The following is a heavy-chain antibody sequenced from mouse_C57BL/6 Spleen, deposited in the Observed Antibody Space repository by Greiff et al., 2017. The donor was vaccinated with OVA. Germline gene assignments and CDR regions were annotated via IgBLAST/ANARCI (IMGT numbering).Heavy chain of an antibody. V-gene: IGHV1-54*01. CDR3: ARGSYYGNYDAMDY. CDR1: GYAFTNYL. Sequence: QVQLQQSGAELVRPGTSVKVSCKASGYAFTNYLIEWVKQRPGQGLEWIGEINPGSGGTNYNETLKGKATLTADKSSSTAYMQLSSLTSEDSAVYFCARGSYYGNYDAMDYWGQGTSVTVSS. D-gene: IGHD2-10*01. CDR2: INPGSGGT. J-gene: IGHJ4*01.